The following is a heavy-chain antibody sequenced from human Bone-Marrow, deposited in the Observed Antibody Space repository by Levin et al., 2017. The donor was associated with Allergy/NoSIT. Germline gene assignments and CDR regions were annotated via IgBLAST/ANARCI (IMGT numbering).Heavy chain of an antibody. CDR2: IYTSGNT. CDR1: GVSITSGNYY. V-gene: IGHV4-61*09. J-gene: IGHJ6*03. D-gene: IGHD5-24*01. CDR3: ARVLQYYYYNMDV. Sequence: LRLSCTVSGVSITSGNYYWSWIRQPAGKGLEWIGHIYTSGNTNYNPSLKSLVTISVDTSKNPFSLKLRSVTAADTAVYYCARVLQYYYYNMDVWGKGTTVTVSS.